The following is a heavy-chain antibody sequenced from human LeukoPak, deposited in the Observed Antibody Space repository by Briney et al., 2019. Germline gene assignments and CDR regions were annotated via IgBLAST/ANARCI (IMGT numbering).Heavy chain of an antibody. CDR1: GFTFISYW. CDR3: ARDKAGVYYYYYMDV. D-gene: IGHD3-10*01. J-gene: IGHJ6*03. V-gene: IGHV3-7*01. CDR2: IKQDGSEK. Sequence: GGSLRLSCAASGFTFISYWMSWVRQAPGKGLEWVANIKQDGSEKYYVDSVKGRFTISRDNAKNSLYLQMNSLRAEDTAVYYCARDKAGVYYYYYMDVWGKGTTVTVSS.